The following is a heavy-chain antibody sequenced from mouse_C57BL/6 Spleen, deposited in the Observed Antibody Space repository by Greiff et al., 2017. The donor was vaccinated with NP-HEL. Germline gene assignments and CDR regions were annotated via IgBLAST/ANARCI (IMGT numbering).Heavy chain of an antibody. D-gene: IGHD2-1*01. V-gene: IGHV1-62-2*01. CDR1: GYTFTEYT. CDR2: FYPGSGSI. Sequence: VQLVESGAELVKPGASVKLSCKASGYTFTEYTIHWVKQRPGQGLEWIGWFYPGSGSIKYNEKFKDKATLTADKSSSTVYMELSRLTSDDSAVYFGARHEDYYGNSPYAMDYWGQGTSVTVSS. CDR3: ARHEDYYGNSPYAMDY. J-gene: IGHJ4*01.